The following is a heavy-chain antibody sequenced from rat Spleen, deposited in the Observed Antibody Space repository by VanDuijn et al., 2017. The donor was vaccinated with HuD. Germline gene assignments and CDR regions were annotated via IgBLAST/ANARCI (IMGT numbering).Heavy chain of an antibody. D-gene: IGHD1-9*01. V-gene: IGHV5-25*01. Sequence: EVQLVESGGGLVQPGRSLKLSCAASGFTFSNYDMAWVRQAPTKGLEWVASISPSGGSTYYRDSVKGRFTVSRDNAKSTLYLQMDSLRSEDTATYYCARHLYGYNYWYFDFWGPGTMVTVSS. CDR3: ARHLYGYNYWYFDF. CDR1: GFTFSNYD. J-gene: IGHJ1*01. CDR2: ISPSGGST.